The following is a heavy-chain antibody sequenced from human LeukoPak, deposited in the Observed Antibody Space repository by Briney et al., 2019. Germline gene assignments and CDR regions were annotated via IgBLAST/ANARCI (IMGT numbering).Heavy chain of an antibody. CDR3: ARAIVVVTTARNAFDM. Sequence: SETLSLTCTVSGDSISTYYWSWIRQPPGKGLEWIGYIYYSGSTNYNPSLKSRVTISVDTSKNQFSLKLSSMTAADTAVYYCARAIVVVTTARNAFDMWGQGTMVTVSS. D-gene: IGHD2-15*01. CDR1: GDSISTYY. J-gene: IGHJ3*02. CDR2: IYYSGST. V-gene: IGHV4-59*01.